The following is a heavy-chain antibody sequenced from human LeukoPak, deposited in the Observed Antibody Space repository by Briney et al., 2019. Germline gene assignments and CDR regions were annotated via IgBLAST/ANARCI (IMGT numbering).Heavy chain of an antibody. CDR2: IWYDGSNK. Sequence: GGSLRLSCAASGFTFSSYGMHWVRQAPGKGLEWVAVIWYDGSNKYYADSVKGRFTISIDNSKNTLYLQMNSLRAEDTAVYYCAREASSTSCYAGCYFDYWGQGTLVTVSS. CDR1: GFTFSSYG. V-gene: IGHV3-33*01. D-gene: IGHD2-2*01. CDR3: AREASSTSCYAGCYFDY. J-gene: IGHJ4*02.